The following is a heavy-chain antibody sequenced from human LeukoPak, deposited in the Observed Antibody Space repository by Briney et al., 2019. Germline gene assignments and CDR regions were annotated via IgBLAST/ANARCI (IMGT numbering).Heavy chain of an antibody. CDR1: GGSISSYH. CDR2: IYYSGST. Sequence: NTSETLSLTCTVSGGSISSYHWSWIRQPPGKGLEWIGYIYYSGSTNYNPSLKSRVTISVDTSKNQFSLKLSSVTAADTAVYYCAREVAAAGSMGFDYWGQGTLVTVSS. CDR3: AREVAAAGSMGFDY. D-gene: IGHD6-13*01. V-gene: IGHV4-59*01. J-gene: IGHJ4*02.